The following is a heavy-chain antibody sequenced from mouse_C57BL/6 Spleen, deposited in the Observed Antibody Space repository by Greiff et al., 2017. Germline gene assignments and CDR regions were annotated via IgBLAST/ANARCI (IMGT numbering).Heavy chain of an antibody. CDR1: GFTFSDYY. V-gene: IGHV5-16*01. CDR3: AREITTVVAKWYFDV. CDR2: INYDGSST. D-gene: IGHD1-1*01. J-gene: IGHJ1*03. Sequence: EVNVVESEGGLVQPGSSMKLSCTASGFTFSDYYMAWVRQVPEKGLEWVANINYDGSSTYYLDSLKSRFIISRDNAKNILYLQMSSLKSEDTATYYCAREITTVVAKWYFDVWGTGTTVTVSS.